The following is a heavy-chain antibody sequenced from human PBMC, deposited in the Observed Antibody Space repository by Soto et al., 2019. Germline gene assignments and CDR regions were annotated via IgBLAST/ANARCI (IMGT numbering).Heavy chain of an antibody. J-gene: IGHJ1*01. Sequence: QVQLVQSGAEVKKPGSSVKVSCKASGGTFSSYTISWVRQAPGQGLEWMGRIIPILGIANYAQKFQGRVTITADKSTSTAYMELSSLRSEDTAVYYCARDLDTGNPFPHWGQGTLVTVSS. CDR2: IIPILGIA. CDR1: GGTFSSYT. CDR3: ARDLDTGNPFPH. V-gene: IGHV1-69*08. D-gene: IGHD4-4*01.